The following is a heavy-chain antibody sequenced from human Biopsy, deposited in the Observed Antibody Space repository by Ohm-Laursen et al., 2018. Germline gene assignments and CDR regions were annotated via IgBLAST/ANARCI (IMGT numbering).Heavy chain of an antibody. CDR3: AKDTFADLRGPSGWYGVDY. Sequence: SLRLSCSASGFTFNDYAMHWVRQAPGKGLEWVSGISWNSNNIVYADSVKGRFTISRDNARNSLYLQIKSLRTEDTAFHYCAKDTFADLRGPSGWYGVDYWGQGTMVTVSS. CDR2: ISWNSNNI. CDR1: GFTFNDYA. D-gene: IGHD6-19*01. V-gene: IGHV3-9*01. J-gene: IGHJ4*02.